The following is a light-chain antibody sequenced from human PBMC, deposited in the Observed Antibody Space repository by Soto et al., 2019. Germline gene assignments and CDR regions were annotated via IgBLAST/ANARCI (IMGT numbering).Light chain of an antibody. CDR1: NSNIGSNT. CDR3: AAWDVSLDGHVV. J-gene: IGLJ7*01. V-gene: IGLV1-44*01. Sequence: QSVLTQPPSASGTPGQKVTISCYGSNSNIGSNTVSWFQQLPGRAPKLLLYNNIYRPPGVPDRFSGSKSGTSVSLAISGLQSEDEADYYCAAWDVSLDGHVVFGGGTQLTVL. CDR2: NNI.